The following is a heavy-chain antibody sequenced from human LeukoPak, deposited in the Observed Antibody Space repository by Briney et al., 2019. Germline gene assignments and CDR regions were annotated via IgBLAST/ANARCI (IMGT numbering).Heavy chain of an antibody. CDR3: ARSSERKYYFDY. CDR2: ISYDGNNK. D-gene: IGHD3-22*01. CDR1: GFTFSTYV. Sequence: GGSLRLSCAASGFTFSTYVMHWVRQAPGKGLEWVAVISYDGNNKYYADSVKGRFTISRDNSNNTLYLQMESLKTEDTAVYYCARSSERKYYFDYWGQGTLVTVSS. V-gene: IGHV3-30-3*01. J-gene: IGHJ4*02.